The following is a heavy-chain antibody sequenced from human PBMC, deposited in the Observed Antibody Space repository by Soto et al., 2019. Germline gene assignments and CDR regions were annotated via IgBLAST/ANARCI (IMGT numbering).Heavy chain of an antibody. V-gene: IGHV4-31*03. J-gene: IGHJ5*02. CDR3: ARMGLHLGELSRKWFDP. D-gene: IGHD3-16*02. CDR2: IYSSGTT. CDR1: GGSITSGDYY. Sequence: QVQLQESGPGLVKPSQTLSLTCTISGGSITSGDYYWTWILQFPGNVLEWIAYIYSSGTTHYHPSLISRSTLSLDASNNQFSLEVKSATASDTAVDYSARMGLHLGELSRKWFDPWGQGSLVTVSS.